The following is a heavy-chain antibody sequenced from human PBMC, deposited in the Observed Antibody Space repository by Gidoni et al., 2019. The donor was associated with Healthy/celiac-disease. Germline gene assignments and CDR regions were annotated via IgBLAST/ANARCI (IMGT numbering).Heavy chain of an antibody. Sequence: EVQLLESGGGLVQPGGSLRLSCAASGFTFSRYAMSWVRQAPGKGLEWVSAISGIGGSTYYADSVKGRFTISRDNSKNTLYLQMNSLRAEDTAVYYCAKDQSTPYVNIGYGMDVWGQGTTVTVSS. CDR2: ISGIGGST. V-gene: IGHV3-23*01. CDR1: GFTFSRYA. CDR3: AKDQSTPYVNIGYGMDV. J-gene: IGHJ6*02. D-gene: IGHD2-2*01.